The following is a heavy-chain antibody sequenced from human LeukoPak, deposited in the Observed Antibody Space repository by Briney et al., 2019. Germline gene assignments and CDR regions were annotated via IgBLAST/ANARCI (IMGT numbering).Heavy chain of an antibody. V-gene: IGHV3-23*01. CDR3: AKDYYDISGSRYDF. CDR1: GFAFSSYA. Sequence: GGSLRLSCAASGFAFSSYAMSWVRQAPGKGLEWVSAMSGSGGDTWYADSVRGRFTISRDNSKNTLYMQVNSLRAEDTAVYYCAKDYYDISGSRYDFWGQGTLVTVSS. D-gene: IGHD3-22*01. CDR2: MSGSGGDT. J-gene: IGHJ4*02.